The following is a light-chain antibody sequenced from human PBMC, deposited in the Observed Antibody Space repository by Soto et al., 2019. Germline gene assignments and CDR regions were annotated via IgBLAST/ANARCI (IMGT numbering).Light chain of an antibody. Sequence: QSALTQPASMSGSPGQSITISCTGISRDVGNYNLVSWYQQHPGEAPRLIIYEATRRPSGVSDRFSASLSGNTASLTMSGLQTEDEATYLCSTYAGTLGIFGGGTKLTVL. J-gene: IGLJ2*01. V-gene: IGLV2-23*01. CDR2: EAT. CDR3: STYAGTLGI. CDR1: SRDVGNYNL.